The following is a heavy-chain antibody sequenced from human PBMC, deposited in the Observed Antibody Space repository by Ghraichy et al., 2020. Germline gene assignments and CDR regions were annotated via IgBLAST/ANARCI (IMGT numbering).Heavy chain of an antibody. CDR3: ARGRYYYGSGSYYNRYFDY. J-gene: IGHJ4*02. V-gene: IGHV4-34*01. Sequence: SETLSLTCAVYGGSFSGYYWSWIRQPPGKGLEWIGEINHSGSTNYNPSLKSRVTISVDTSKNQFSLKLSSVTAADTAVYYCARGRYYYGSGSYYNRYFDYWGQGTLVTVSS. D-gene: IGHD3-10*01. CDR1: GGSFSGYY. CDR2: INHSGST.